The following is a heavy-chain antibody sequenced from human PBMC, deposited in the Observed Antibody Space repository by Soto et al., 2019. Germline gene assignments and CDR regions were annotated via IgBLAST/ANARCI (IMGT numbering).Heavy chain of an antibody. D-gene: IGHD2-15*01. Sequence: PSETLSLTCTVSGGSISSYYWSWIRQPPGKGLEWIGYIYYSGSTNYNPSLKSRVTISVDTSKNQFSLKLSSVTAADTAVYYCARGKAGVVAATGTDAFDIWGQGTMVT. J-gene: IGHJ3*02. CDR2: IYYSGST. CDR1: GGSISSYY. V-gene: IGHV4-59*01. CDR3: ARGKAGVVAATGTDAFDI.